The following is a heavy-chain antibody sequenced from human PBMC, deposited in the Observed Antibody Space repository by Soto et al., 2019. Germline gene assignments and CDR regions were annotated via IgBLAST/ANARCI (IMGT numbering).Heavy chain of an antibody. V-gene: IGHV3-30-3*01. J-gene: IGHJ4*02. CDR3: ARVDGYSSGWSDY. D-gene: IGHD6-19*01. Sequence: LRLSCAAAGFTFSSYAMHGIRQAPGKGLEWVAVISYDGSNKYYADSVKGRFTISRDNSKNTLYLQMNSLRAEDTAVSYCARVDGYSSGWSDYWGQGHLVTVS. CDR1: GFTFSSYA. CDR2: ISYDGSNK.